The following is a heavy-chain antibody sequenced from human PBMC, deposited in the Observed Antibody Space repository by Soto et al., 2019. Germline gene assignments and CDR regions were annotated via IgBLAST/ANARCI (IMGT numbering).Heavy chain of an antibody. J-gene: IGHJ4*02. V-gene: IGHV3-21*01. D-gene: IGHD5-12*01. CDR1: GFTFSSYS. Sequence: GGSLRLSCAASGFTFSSYSMNWVRQAPGKGLEWVSSISSSSSYKYYADSVKGRFTISRDNSKNSLYLQMNSLRAEDTAVYYCARDRGGGHANEALDYWGQGTLVTVSS. CDR3: ARDRGGGHANEALDY. CDR2: ISSSSSYK.